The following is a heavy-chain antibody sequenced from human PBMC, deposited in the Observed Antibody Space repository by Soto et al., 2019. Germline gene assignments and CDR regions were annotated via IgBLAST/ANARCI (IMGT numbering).Heavy chain of an antibody. CDR3: AKATTNGGWFNPFDS. Sequence: EVQLLESGGGLVQPGGSLRLSCAASEFSFVNYAMNWVRQAPGKGLEWVSGLSGSGTSTYYADSMKGRFTISRDNSRDTLFLQMNSLTADDTAVYYCAKATTNGGWFNPFDSWGQGALVTVSS. D-gene: IGHD6-19*01. CDR1: EFSFVNYA. V-gene: IGHV3-23*01. CDR2: LSGSGTST. J-gene: IGHJ4*02.